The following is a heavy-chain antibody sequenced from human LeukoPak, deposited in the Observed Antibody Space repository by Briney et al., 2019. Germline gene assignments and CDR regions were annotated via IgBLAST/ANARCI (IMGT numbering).Heavy chain of an antibody. CDR1: GYTFTDYY. Sequence: ASVKVSCKASGYTFTDYYIHWVRQAPGQGLEWMGWINPNSGGTNYAQKFQGRVAMTRDTSISTAYMELSRLRSDDTAVYFCASGGSPIYYYYMDVWGKGTTVTISS. V-gene: IGHV1-2*02. D-gene: IGHD2-2*01. CDR3: ASGGSPIYYYYMDV. CDR2: INPNSGGT. J-gene: IGHJ6*03.